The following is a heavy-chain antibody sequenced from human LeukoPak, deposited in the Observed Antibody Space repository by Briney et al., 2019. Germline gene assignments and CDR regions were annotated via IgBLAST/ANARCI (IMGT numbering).Heavy chain of an antibody. Sequence: GGSLRLSCAASGFTFNKSWMTWVRQTPGKGLEWVANINADGRAEYYVDSVKGRFAISRDNAKSSVSLQMNNLRAEDTAVYYCAKWGSTWGFDNWGQGTLVTVSS. D-gene: IGHD7-27*01. CDR3: AKWGSTWGFDN. J-gene: IGHJ4*02. CDR2: INADGRAE. V-gene: IGHV3-7*01. CDR1: GFTFNKSW.